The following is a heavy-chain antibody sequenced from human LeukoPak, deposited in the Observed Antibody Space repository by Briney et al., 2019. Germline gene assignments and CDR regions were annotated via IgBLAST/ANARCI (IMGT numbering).Heavy chain of an antibody. CDR1: GFTFSDSY. Sequence: GGSLRLSCTASGFTFSDSYMTWLRQAPGKGLEWVSYISNSGREINYADSVKGRFTISRDNAKNSLYLHMNSLRAEDTAVYYCARHVVAVGFDYWGQGTLVTVSS. CDR2: ISNSGREI. V-gene: IGHV3-11*06. D-gene: IGHD3-22*01. J-gene: IGHJ4*02. CDR3: ARHVVAVGFDY.